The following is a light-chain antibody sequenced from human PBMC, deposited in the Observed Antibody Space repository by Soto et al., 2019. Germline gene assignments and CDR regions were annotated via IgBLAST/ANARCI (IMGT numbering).Light chain of an antibody. Sequence: QSVLTQPASVSGSPGQSITISCTGTNSDIGAYKYVSWYQHHQGKAPKLVIYEVNNRPSGTSNRFSGSKSGNTASLTISGLKTEDEADYYCNSFAGSNTWVFGGGTKLTVL. J-gene: IGLJ3*02. CDR1: NSDIGAYKY. CDR2: EVN. CDR3: NSFAGSNTWV. V-gene: IGLV2-14*01.